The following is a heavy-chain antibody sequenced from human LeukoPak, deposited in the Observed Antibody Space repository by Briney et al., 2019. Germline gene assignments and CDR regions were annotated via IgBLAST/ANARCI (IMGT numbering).Heavy chain of an antibody. J-gene: IGHJ4*02. Sequence: ASVKVSCKTSGYTFTKYGISWVRQAPGQGPEWMGWISVYDGNTNYAQKLQDRLTLTTDTSTDTAHMELRGLRSDDTAVYYCVRARGDRSGYYRYWGQGTLVTVSS. CDR1: GYTFTKYG. V-gene: IGHV1-18*01. CDR3: VRARGDRSGYYRY. D-gene: IGHD3-22*01. CDR2: ISVYDGNT.